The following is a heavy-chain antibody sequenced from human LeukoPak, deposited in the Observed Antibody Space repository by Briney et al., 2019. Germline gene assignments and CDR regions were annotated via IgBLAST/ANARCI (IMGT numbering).Heavy chain of an antibody. CDR1: GGSISNYY. J-gene: IGHJ4*02. CDR2: ITYSGST. CDR3: VRHTTSGWYQVVY. V-gene: IGHV4-59*01. D-gene: IGHD6-19*01. Sequence: SETLSLTGTGSGGSISNYYWSWIRQPPGKGLEWIGFITYSGSTDHNPSLKSQVTISVDASKNQFSLKLTSVTAADTAVYYCVRHTTSGWYQVVYWGQGTLVTVSS.